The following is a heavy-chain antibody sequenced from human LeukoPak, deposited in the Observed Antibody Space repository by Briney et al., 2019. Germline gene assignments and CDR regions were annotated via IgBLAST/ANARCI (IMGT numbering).Heavy chain of an antibody. CDR2: IYSGGST. V-gene: IGHV3-66*01. CDR3: ARAGGGTIDY. CDR1: GTVSSNY. J-gene: IGHJ4*02. Sequence: GGSLRLSCAASGTVSSNYMIWVRQAPGKRLEWVSVIYSGGSTYHADSVKGRFTISRDNSKSTLYLQMNSLRAEDTAVYYCARAGGGTIDYWGQGTLVTVSS. D-gene: IGHD1-26*01.